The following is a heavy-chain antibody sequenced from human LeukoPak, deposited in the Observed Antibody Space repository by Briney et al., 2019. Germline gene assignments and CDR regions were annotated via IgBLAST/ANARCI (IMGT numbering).Heavy chain of an antibody. D-gene: IGHD3-10*01. V-gene: IGHV3-30-3*01. CDR2: ISYDGSNK. CDR1: GFTFSSYA. CDR3: ARAPVWFGEWFFDY. J-gene: IGHJ4*02. Sequence: GRSLRLSCAASGFTFSSYAMHWVRQAPGKGLEWVAVISYDGSNKDYADSVKGRFTISRDNSKNTLYLQMNSLRAEDTAVYYCARAPVWFGEWFFDYWGQGTLVIVSS.